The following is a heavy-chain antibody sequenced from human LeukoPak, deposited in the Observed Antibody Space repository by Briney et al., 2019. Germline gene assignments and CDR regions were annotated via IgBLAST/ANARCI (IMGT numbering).Heavy chain of an antibody. CDR1: GFTFSSYW. CDR3: ARYYYGSGSPLDY. J-gene: IGHJ4*02. D-gene: IGHD3-10*01. V-gene: IGHV3-7*03. CDR2: IKQDGSEK. Sequence: PGGSLRLSCAASGFTFSSYWMSWVRQAPGKGLEWVANIKQDGSEKYYVDSVKGRFTISRDNAKNSLYLQMNSLRAEDTAVYYCARYYYGSGSPLDYWGQGTLVTVSS.